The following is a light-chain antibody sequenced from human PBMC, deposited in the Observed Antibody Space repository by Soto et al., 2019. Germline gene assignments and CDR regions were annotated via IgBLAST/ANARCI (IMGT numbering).Light chain of an antibody. Sequence: DIQMTQSPSSLSASLGDRVTITCRASQSISSFLNWYQQKPGKAPKLLIYAASSLQSGVPSRFSGSGSGTDFTLIISSLQPEDFATYYCQQSYSTPRTFGQGTKVDIK. V-gene: IGKV1-39*01. CDR1: QSISSF. CDR2: AAS. J-gene: IGKJ1*01. CDR3: QQSYSTPRT.